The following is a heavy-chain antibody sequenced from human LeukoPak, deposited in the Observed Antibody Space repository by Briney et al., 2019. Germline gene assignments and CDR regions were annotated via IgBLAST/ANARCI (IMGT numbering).Heavy chain of an antibody. J-gene: IGHJ4*02. Sequence: SETLSLTCSVSGGTLNSFYWSWIRQPPGKGLEWIGYVYYTGNTNYNPSLKSRVTISADTSKNQFSLKLSSVTAADTAVYYCARCRYCSGGSCYTDRGQRRAAALYYFDYWGQGTLVTVSS. CDR2: VYYTGNT. V-gene: IGHV4-59*12. D-gene: IGHD2-15*01. CDR1: GGTLNSFY. CDR3: ARCRYCSGGSCYTDRGQRRAAALYYFDY.